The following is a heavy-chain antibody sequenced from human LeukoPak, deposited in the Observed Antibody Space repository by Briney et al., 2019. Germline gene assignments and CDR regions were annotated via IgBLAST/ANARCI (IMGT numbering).Heavy chain of an antibody. CDR1: GLTFSSYA. V-gene: IGHV3-23*01. CDR3: ARGLLKYYFDY. J-gene: IGHJ4*02. Sequence: GGSLRLSCAASGLTFSSYAMSWVRQAPGKGLEWVSGISGSGGKTYYADSVKGRFTISRDNSKSTLYLQMNSLRAEDTAVYYCARGLLKYYFDYWGQGTLVTVSS. D-gene: IGHD3-22*01. CDR2: ISGSGGKT.